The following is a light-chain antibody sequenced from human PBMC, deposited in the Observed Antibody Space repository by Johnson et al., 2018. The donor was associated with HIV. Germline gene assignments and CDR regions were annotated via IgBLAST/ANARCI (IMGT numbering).Light chain of an antibody. Sequence: QPVLTQPPSVSAAPGQKVTISCSGSSSNIGNNYVSWYQQLPGTAPKLLIYDNNKRPSGIPDRFSGSKSGTSATLGITGLQTGDEADYYCGTWKSSLRTGFLGTGTKVTVL. CDR3: GTWKSSLRTGF. CDR1: SSNIGNNY. V-gene: IGLV1-51*01. CDR2: DNN. J-gene: IGLJ1*01.